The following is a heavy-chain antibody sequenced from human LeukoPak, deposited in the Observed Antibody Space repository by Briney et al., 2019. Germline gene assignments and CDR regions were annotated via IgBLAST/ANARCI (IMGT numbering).Heavy chain of an antibody. V-gene: IGHV3-74*01. J-gene: IGHJ3*02. CDR3: AKGISRAQFAAFHI. CDR1: GFAFSDYW. CDR2: IKSDGSST. D-gene: IGHD2-21*01. Sequence: QPGGSLRLSCAASGFAFSDYWMHWVRQAPGKGLVWVSRIKSDGSSTSYADSVKGRFTITRDSAKNSLYLQMNSLRAEDTALYYCAKGISRAQFAAFHIWGQGTMVTVSS.